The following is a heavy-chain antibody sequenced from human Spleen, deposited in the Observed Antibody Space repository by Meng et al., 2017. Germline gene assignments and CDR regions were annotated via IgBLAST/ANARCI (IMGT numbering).Heavy chain of an antibody. CDR3: VRDEDISAAGKLFGDY. Sequence: QRVRSGAEVKKPGAQVKGSCKASGYTFPDYWLHWVRRAPGQGLEWMGRINPKSGDTHYAQRFQGRVTMTGDTSISTAYMELSGLRSDDTAMYYCVRDEDISAAGKLFGDYWGQGTLVTVSS. CDR2: INPKSGDT. CDR1: GYTFPDYW. V-gene: IGHV1-2*06. D-gene: IGHD6-13*01. J-gene: IGHJ4*02.